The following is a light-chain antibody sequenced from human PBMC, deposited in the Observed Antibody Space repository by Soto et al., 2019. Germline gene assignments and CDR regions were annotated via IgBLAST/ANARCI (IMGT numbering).Light chain of an antibody. V-gene: IGKV3-20*01. CDR3: QQYGSSPPIT. Sequence: EIVLTQSPGTLSLSPGEGATLSCRASHSVSSSYLAWYRQKPGQAPRLLIYGASSRATGIPDRFSGSGSGTDFTLTISRLEPEDFAVYYCQQYGSSPPITFGQGTRLEIK. CDR2: GAS. CDR1: HSVSSSY. J-gene: IGKJ5*01.